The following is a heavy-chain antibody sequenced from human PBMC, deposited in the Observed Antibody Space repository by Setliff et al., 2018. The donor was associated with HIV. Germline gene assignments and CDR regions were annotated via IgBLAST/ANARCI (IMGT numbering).Heavy chain of an antibody. D-gene: IGHD3-22*01. Sequence: LSLSCAASGFTFSPYWMHWVRQAPGKGLVWVSRINSDGTSTTYADSVKGRFTISRDNAKNTLYLQMNSLRAEDTAVYYCARDLSYDYDRSSDTFDYWGQGTLVTVS. CDR3: ARDLSYDYDRSSDTFDY. J-gene: IGHJ4*02. V-gene: IGHV3-74*03. CDR1: GFTFSPYW. CDR2: INSDGTST.